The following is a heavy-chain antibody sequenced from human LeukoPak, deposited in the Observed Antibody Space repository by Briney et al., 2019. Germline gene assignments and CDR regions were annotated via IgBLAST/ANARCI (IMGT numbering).Heavy chain of an antibody. Sequence: GGSLRLSCAASGFTFSSYAMNWVRQAPGKGLEWVSSISSSSGHIYYADSVKGRFTISRDNAKTSLYLQMNSLRAEDTAIYYCASDSGEGGGFDPWGQGTLVTVSS. CDR1: GFTFSSYA. J-gene: IGHJ5*02. V-gene: IGHV3-21*01. CDR3: ASDSGEGGGFDP. D-gene: IGHD7-27*01. CDR2: ISSSSGHI.